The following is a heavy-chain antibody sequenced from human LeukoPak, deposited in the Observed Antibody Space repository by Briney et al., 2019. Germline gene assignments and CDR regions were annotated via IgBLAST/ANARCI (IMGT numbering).Heavy chain of an antibody. V-gene: IGHV5-10-1*01. J-gene: IGHJ5*02. CDR3: ARHPTNWFDP. CDR2: LDPSDSYT. CDR1: VYSFTSYW. Sequence: GESLKISCKGSVYSFTSYWISWVRQMPGKGLEWMGRLDPSDSYTNYSPSFQGHVTISADKSISTAYLQWSSLKASDTAMYYCARHPTNWFDPWGQGTLVTVSS.